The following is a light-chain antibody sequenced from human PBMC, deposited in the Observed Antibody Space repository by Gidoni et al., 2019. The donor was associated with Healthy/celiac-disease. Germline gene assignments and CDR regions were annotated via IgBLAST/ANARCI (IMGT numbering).Light chain of an antibody. Sequence: DIQMTQSPSTLSASVGDRVTITCRASQSISSWLAWYQQNPGKAPTLLGYKASSFESVVPSRFSGSGSETEFTLTISSLQPDDFASYYCQRYNSYSITFGQGTRLEIK. CDR3: QRYNSYSIT. CDR2: KAS. V-gene: IGKV1-5*03. J-gene: IGKJ5*01. CDR1: QSISSW.